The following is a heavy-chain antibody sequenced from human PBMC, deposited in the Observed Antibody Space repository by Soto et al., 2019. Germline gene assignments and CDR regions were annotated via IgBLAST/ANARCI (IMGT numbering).Heavy chain of an antibody. D-gene: IGHD3-10*01. CDR3: ETLRAFGYFDY. V-gene: IGHV3-48*03. CDR2: ISSSGSTI. J-gene: IGHJ4*02. Sequence: GGSLRLSCAASGFTFSSYEMNWVRQAPGKGLEWVSYISSSGSTIYYADSVKGRFTISRDNAKNSLYLQMNSLRAEDTAVYYCETLRAFGYFDYWGQGTLVTVSS. CDR1: GFTFSSYE.